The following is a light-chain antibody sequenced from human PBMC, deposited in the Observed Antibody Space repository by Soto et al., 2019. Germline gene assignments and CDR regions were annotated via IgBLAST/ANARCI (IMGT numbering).Light chain of an antibody. V-gene: IGKV3-20*01. CDR1: ESVSSSF. J-gene: IGKJ1*01. CDR3: QQYGSTPRT. Sequence: VLTLTPGTLSMSPEERAILSCRASESVSSSFVAWYQQKPGQAPRLVIYGTTSRATGIPDRFSVSGSGTDFSLTISRLEPEYFAVYYCQQYGSTPRTFGQGTKVDI. CDR2: GTT.